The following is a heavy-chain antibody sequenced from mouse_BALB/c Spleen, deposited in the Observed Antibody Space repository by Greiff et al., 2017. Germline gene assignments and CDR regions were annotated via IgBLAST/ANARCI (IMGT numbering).Heavy chain of an antibody. J-gene: IGHJ3*01. CDR3: AKGDSSGYGWFAY. D-gene: IGHD3-2*01. V-gene: IGHV3-2*02. CDR2: ISYSGST. Sequence: EVKLQESGPGLVKPSQSLSLTCTVTGYSITSDYAWNWIRQFPGNKLEWMGYISYSGSTSYNPSLKSRISITRDTSKNQFFLQLNSVTTEDTATYYCAKGDSSGYGWFAYWGQGTLVTVSA. CDR1: GYSITSDYA.